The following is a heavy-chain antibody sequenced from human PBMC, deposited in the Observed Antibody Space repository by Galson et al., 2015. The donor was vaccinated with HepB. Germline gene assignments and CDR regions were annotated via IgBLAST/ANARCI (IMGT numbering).Heavy chain of an antibody. J-gene: IGHJ5*02. D-gene: IGHD6-19*01. CDR1: GFTFTVYG. CDR2: IQSDGSKK. CDR3: ARDGAVGRLDL. Sequence: SLRLSCAASGFTFTVYGLHRVRQAPGKGLEWVAAIQSDGSKKYYGDSIKGRFTISRDDSENTLYLQMDGLRADDTAVYYCARDGAVGRLDLWGQGTLVTVSS. V-gene: IGHV3-30*12.